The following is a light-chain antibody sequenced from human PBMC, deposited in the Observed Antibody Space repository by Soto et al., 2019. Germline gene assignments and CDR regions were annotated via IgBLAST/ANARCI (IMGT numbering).Light chain of an antibody. V-gene: IGKV1-5*01. CDR3: QQYNSFWT. Sequence: DNQMTQSPSTLSATVGDRVTITCRASQTINRSLAWYQQKPGKAPKLLIYDVSTLESGVPSKFSGSGSGTEFTLTISSLQPDDFATYYCQQYNSFWTFGQGTKV. J-gene: IGKJ1*01. CDR1: QTINRS. CDR2: DVS.